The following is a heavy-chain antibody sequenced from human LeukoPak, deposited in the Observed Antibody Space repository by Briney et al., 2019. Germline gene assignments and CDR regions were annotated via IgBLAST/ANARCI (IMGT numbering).Heavy chain of an antibody. J-gene: IGHJ4*02. CDR2: INPSGGST. V-gene: IGHV1-46*01. CDR1: GYTFTSYY. D-gene: IGHD6-19*01. CDR3: ASRETYSSGLGY. Sequence: ASVKVSCKASGYTFTSYYMHWVRQAPGQGLEWMGIINPSGGSTSYAQKFQGRVTMTEDTSTDTAYMELSSLRSDDTAVYYCASRETYSSGLGYWGQGTLVTVSS.